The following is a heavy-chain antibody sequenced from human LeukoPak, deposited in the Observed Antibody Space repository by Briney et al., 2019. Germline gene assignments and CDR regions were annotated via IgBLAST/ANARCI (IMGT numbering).Heavy chain of an antibody. D-gene: IGHD5-24*01. CDR2: IYHSGST. CDR3: ARDDHLSMATGPFDI. V-gene: IGHV4-38-2*02. CDR1: GYSISSGYY. J-gene: IGHJ3*02. Sequence: SETLSLTCTVSGYSISSGYYWGWIRQPPGKGLEWIGSIYHSGSTYYNPSLKSRVTISVDTSKNQFSLKLSSVTAADTAVYCCARDDHLSMATGPFDIWGQGTMVTVSS.